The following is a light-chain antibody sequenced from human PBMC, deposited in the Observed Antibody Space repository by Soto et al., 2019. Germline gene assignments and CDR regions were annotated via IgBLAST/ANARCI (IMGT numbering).Light chain of an antibody. CDR2: SNN. CDR1: SSNIGSNT. Sequence: QTVVTQPPSASGTPGQRVIISCSGSSSNIGSNTVNWYQQLPGTAPKLLIYSNNQWPSGVPDRFSGSKSGTSASLAISGRQSEDEADYYWAAWDDSLNGLVFGGGTKLTVL. V-gene: IGLV1-44*01. J-gene: IGLJ2*01. CDR3: AAWDDSLNGLV.